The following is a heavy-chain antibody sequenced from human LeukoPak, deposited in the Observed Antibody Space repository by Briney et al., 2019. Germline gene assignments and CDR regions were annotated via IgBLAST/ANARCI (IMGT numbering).Heavy chain of an antibody. CDR2: ISSDGSDK. V-gene: IGHV3-30-3*01. CDR3: AREGTARDAFDT. CDR1: GFTFSYYA. J-gene: IGHJ3*02. D-gene: IGHD2-21*02. Sequence: PGESRRLSCSASGFTFSYYAMHWVRQAPGKGLDWVAFISSDGSDKYYADSMKGRFTISRDNSKNTLYLQMTSLRGEATAMYYCAREGTARDAFDTWGQGTMVTVSS.